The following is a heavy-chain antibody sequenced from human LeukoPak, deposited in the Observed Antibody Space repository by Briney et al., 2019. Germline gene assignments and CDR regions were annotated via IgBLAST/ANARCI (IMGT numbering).Heavy chain of an antibody. J-gene: IGHJ2*01. CDR1: GFNFMQYG. D-gene: IGHD3-16*01. CDR3: ARVMGRLVRTWYFDL. Sequence: PGGSLRLSCVGSGFNFMQYGMMWVRQAPGKGLEWVSTIHPSGINTHHADSVKGRFTISRDNSKNTLYLQMNTLRAEDTAVYYCARVMGRLVRTWYFDLWGRGTLVTVSS. CDR2: IHPSGINT. V-gene: IGHV3-23*05.